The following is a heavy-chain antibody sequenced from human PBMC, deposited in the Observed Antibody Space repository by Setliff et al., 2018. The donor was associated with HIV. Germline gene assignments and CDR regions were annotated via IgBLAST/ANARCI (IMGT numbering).Heavy chain of an antibody. J-gene: IGHJ4*02. CDR1: GFSFNTYS. Sequence: GGSLRLSCAVSGFSFNTYSMNWVRQAPGKGLEWVSSISSSGGYIFYADSVKGRCTISRDNAKNSLYLQMNSLRAEDTAVYYCASVLRYYGSGSYPFGYWGQGTLVTVSS. V-gene: IGHV3-21*01. D-gene: IGHD3-10*01. CDR2: ISSSGGYI. CDR3: ASVLRYYGSGSYPFGY.